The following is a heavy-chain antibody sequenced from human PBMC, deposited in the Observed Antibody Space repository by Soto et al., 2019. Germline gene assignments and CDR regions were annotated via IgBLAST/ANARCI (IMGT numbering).Heavy chain of an antibody. D-gene: IGHD2-15*01. J-gene: IGHJ5*02. CDR1: GGSISSSSYY. CDR2: IYYSGST. Sequence: SLTCTVSGGSISSSSYYWGWIRQPPGKGLEWMGSIYYSGSTYYNPSLKSRVTISVDTSKNQFSLKLSSVTAADTAVYYCARDYCSGGSCYQSNWLDPWGQGTLVTVSS. V-gene: IGHV4-39*01. CDR3: ARDYCSGGSCYQSNWLDP.